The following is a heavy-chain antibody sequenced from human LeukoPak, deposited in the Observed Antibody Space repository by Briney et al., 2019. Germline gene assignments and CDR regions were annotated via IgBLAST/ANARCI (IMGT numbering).Heavy chain of an antibody. V-gene: IGHV4-34*01. CDR1: GGSFSGYY. Sequence: NTSETLSLTCAVYGGSFSGYYWSWIRQPPGKGLEWIGEINHSGSTNYNPSLKSRVTMSVDTSKNQFSLKLSSVTAADTAVYYCAGRIAAAGTLFDYWGQGTLVTVSS. J-gene: IGHJ4*02. D-gene: IGHD6-13*01. CDR2: INHSGST. CDR3: AGRIAAAGTLFDY.